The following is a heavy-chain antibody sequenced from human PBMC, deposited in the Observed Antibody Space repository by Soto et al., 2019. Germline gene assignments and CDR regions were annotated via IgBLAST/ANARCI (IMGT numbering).Heavy chain of an antibody. CDR3: QGSGSYYNPPEFYMDV. Sequence: GSLRLSCAASGFTFSSYAMSWVRQAPGKGLEWVSAISGSGGSTYYADSVKGRFTISRDNSKNTLYLQMNSLRAEDTAVYYCQGSGSYYNPPEFYMDVWGKGTTVTVSS. D-gene: IGHD3-10*01. V-gene: IGHV3-23*01. CDR1: GFTFSSYA. J-gene: IGHJ6*03. CDR2: ISGSGGST.